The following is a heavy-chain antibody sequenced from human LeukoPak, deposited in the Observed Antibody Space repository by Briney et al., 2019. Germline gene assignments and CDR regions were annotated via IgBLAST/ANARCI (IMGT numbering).Heavy chain of an antibody. D-gene: IGHD2-2*01. V-gene: IGHV1-69*13. Sequence: SVKVSCKASGGTFSSYAISWVRQAPGQGLEWMRGIIPIFGTANYAQKFQGRVTITADESTSTACMELSSLRSEDTAVYYCARVRYCSSTSCYAGDWFDPWGQGTLVTVSS. CDR3: ARVRYCSSTSCYAGDWFDP. CDR2: IIPIFGTA. CDR1: GGTFSSYA. J-gene: IGHJ5*02.